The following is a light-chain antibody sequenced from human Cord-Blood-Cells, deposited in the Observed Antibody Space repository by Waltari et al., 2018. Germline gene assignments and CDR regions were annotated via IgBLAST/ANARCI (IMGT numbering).Light chain of an antibody. CDR3: QQYNNWPPELT. J-gene: IGKJ4*01. CDR1: QSVSSD. V-gene: IGKV3-15*01. CDR2: GAS. Sequence: EIVMTQSPATLSVSPGERATLSYRASQSVSSDLTWYQQKPGQAPRLLVYGASTRATGIPARFSGSGSGTEFTLTISRLQSEDFAVYYCQQYNNWPPELTFGGGTKVEIK.